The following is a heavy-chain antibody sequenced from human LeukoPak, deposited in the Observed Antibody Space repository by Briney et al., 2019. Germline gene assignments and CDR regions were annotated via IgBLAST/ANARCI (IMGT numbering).Heavy chain of an antibody. Sequence: SETLSLTRTVSGGSISSYYWSWIRQPAGKGLEWIGRIYTSGSTNYNPSLKSRVTISVDKSKNQFSLKLSSVTAADTAVYYCARSLLTRFDPWGQGTLVTVPS. CDR2: IYTSGST. CDR1: GGSISSYY. CDR3: ARSLLTRFDP. J-gene: IGHJ5*02. V-gene: IGHV4-4*07.